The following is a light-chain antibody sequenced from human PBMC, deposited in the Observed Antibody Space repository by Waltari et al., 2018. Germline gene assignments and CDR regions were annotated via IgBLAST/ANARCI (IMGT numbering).Light chain of an antibody. CDR2: VNSDGSP. J-gene: IGLJ3*02. V-gene: IGLV4-69*01. Sequence: QLVVTQSPSASASLGASVKLTCTLSSGHSSNIIAWLQQQPEQGPRYLVKVNSDGSPSRGDVMPDRFSGSSSGAERHLTISSLQAEDEADYYCQTGGHGTWVFGGGTKLTVL. CDR3: QTGGHGTWV. CDR1: SGHSSNI.